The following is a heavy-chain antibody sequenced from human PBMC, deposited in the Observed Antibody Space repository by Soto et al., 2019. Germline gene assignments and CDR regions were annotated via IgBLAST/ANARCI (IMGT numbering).Heavy chain of an antibody. Sequence: PGGSLRLSCAASGFTFSSYWMHWVRQAPGKGLEWVSSISSSSSYIYYADSVKGRFTISRDNAKNSLYLQMNSLRAEDTAVYYCARAPYYYDSSGDWAYWGQGTLVTVSS. CDR3: ARAPYYYDSSGDWAY. CDR2: ISSSSSYI. J-gene: IGHJ4*02. D-gene: IGHD3-22*01. V-gene: IGHV3-21*01. CDR1: GFTFSSYW.